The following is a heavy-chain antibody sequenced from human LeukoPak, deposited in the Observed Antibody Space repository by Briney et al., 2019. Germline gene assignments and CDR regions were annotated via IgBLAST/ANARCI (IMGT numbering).Heavy chain of an antibody. J-gene: IGHJ4*02. V-gene: IGHV3-30*18. Sequence: PGGSLRLSCAASGFTFRSYGMHWVRQAPGKGLEWVAVISYDGITKYYADSVKGRFTISRDNSKNTLYLQMNSLRVEDTAVYYCANGRTGGDTAMVSEFDYWGQGTLVTVSS. CDR3: ANGRTGGDTAMVSEFDY. D-gene: IGHD5-18*01. CDR2: ISYDGITK. CDR1: GFTFRSYG.